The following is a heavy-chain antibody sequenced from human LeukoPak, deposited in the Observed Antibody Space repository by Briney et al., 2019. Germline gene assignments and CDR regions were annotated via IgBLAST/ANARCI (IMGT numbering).Heavy chain of an antibody. CDR1: GFTFDDYG. CDR2: INWNGGST. V-gene: IGHV3-20*04. D-gene: IGHD1-26*01. Sequence: GGSLRLSCAASGFTFDDYGMSWVRQAPGKGLEWVSGINWNGGSTGYADSVKGRFTISIDKATNSLYLQMTSLRAEDTALYYCARVTPTTIVGATGWTVDYWGQGTLVTVSS. J-gene: IGHJ4*02. CDR3: ARVTPTTIVGATGWTVDY.